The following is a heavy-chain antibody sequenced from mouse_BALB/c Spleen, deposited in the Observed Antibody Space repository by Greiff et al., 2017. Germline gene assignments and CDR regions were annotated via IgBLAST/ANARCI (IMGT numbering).Heavy chain of an antibody. V-gene: IGHV1-7*01. CDR2: INPSTGYT. CDR3: ARQGTATGRYYFDY. J-gene: IGHJ2*01. Sequence: QVQLKESGAELAKPGASVKMSCKASGYTFTSYWMHWVKQRPGQGLEWIGYINPSTGYTEYNQKFKDKATLTADKSSSTAYMQLSSLTSEDSAVYYCARQGTATGRYYFDYWGQGTTLTVSS. D-gene: IGHD1-2*01. CDR1: GYTFTSYW.